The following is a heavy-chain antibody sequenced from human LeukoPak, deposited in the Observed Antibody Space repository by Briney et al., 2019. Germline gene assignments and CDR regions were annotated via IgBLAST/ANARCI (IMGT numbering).Heavy chain of an antibody. J-gene: IGHJ3*02. CDR1: GFSVSSNY. V-gene: IGHV3-53*01. Sequence: PGGSLRLSCAASGFSVSSNYMSWVRQAPGTGLEWVSAIYRGGSTYYEDSVKGRFTISRDNSKNTLYLQMNSLRDDDTAVYYCARGSYGSGDYYMGDAFDIWGQGTMVTVSS. D-gene: IGHD3-10*01. CDR2: IYRGGST. CDR3: ARGSYGSGDYYMGDAFDI.